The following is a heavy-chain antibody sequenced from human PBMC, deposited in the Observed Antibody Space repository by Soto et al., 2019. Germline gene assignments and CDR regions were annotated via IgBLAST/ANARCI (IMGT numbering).Heavy chain of an antibody. CDR1: GYTFTGHY. CDR3: GRGRSGQIVVFY. J-gene: IGHJ4*02. CDR2: IGPESGAT. Sequence: VSVKVSCKASGYTFTGHYIHWVRQAPEQGPEWMGGIGPESGATRYAQKFQGRVTMTRDTSITTVYMELKNLSPDDTAVYYCGRGRSGQIVVFYWGQGTPVTVSS. D-gene: IGHD1-26*01. V-gene: IGHV1-2*02.